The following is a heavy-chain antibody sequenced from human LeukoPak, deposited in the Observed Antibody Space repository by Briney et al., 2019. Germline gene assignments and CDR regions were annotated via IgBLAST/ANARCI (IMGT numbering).Heavy chain of an antibody. CDR3: ARHGGSYTFDL. J-gene: IGHJ4*02. CDR1: GGSMSSYY. Sequence: PSETLSLTCTVSGGSMSSYYWSWIRQPPGKGLELIGYVYDSGSTNYNPSLKSRVTISVDTSKNQFSLRLSSVTAADTAVYYCARHGGSYTFDLWGQGVLVTVSS. D-gene: IGHD1-26*01. V-gene: IGHV4-59*01. CDR2: VYDSGST.